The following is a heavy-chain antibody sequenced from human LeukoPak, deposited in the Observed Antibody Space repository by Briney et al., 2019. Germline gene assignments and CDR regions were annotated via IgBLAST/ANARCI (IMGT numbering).Heavy chain of an antibody. D-gene: IGHD1-14*01. J-gene: IGHJ6*03. V-gene: IGHV3-23*01. CDR1: GGSISSSSYY. CDR3: AKGVTLYYYYYYTWTS. CDR2: ISGSGGST. Sequence: PSETLSLTCTVSGGSISSSSYYWGWIRQPPGKGLEWVSAISGSGGSTYYADSVKGRFTISRDNSKNTLYLQMNSLRAEDTAVYYCAKGVTLYYYYYYTWTSGAKGPRSPSP.